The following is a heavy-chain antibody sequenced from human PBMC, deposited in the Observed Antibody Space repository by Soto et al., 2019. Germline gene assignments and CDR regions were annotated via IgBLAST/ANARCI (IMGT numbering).Heavy chain of an antibody. Sequence: QVQLVQSGAEVKKPGASVKVSCKASGYTFTSYDITWVRQATGQGLEWMGWMNPNSGNTGYAQQFQGRVTMTRNISRSTAYMELSSLRSEDTAVYYCAREKLDYFDYWGQGTLVTVSS. CDR2: MNPNSGNT. CDR1: GYTFTSYD. J-gene: IGHJ4*02. V-gene: IGHV1-8*01. CDR3: AREKLDYFDY.